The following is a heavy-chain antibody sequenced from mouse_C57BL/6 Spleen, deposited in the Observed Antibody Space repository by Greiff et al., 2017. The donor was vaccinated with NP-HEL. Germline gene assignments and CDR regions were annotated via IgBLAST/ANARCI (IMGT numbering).Heavy chain of an antibody. Sequence: VQLQESGTELVKPGASVKLSCKASGYTFTSYWMHWVKQRPGQGLEWIGNINPSNGGTNYNEKFKSKATLTVDKSSSTAYMQLSSLTSEDSAVYYCARPLYDYDGYFDVWGTGTTVTVSS. CDR1: GYTFTSYW. V-gene: IGHV1-53*01. D-gene: IGHD2-4*01. CDR3: ARPLYDYDGYFDV. J-gene: IGHJ1*03. CDR2: INPSNGGT.